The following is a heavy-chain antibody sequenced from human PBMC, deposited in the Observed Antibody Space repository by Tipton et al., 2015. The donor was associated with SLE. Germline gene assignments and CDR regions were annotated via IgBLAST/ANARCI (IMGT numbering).Heavy chain of an antibody. CDR2: TYHSGTT. CDR1: GYSISIGYH. V-gene: IGHV4-38-2*02. CDR3: ARGEPEGLTTDAFKI. J-gene: IGHJ3*02. Sequence: LRLSCTVSGYSISIGYHWGWIRQSPGKGLEWIGSTYHSGTTYYNPSLKSRVTISVDTSKNQFSLKLSSVTAADTAVYYCARGEPEGLTTDAFKIWGQGTMVTVSS. D-gene: IGHD1-1*01.